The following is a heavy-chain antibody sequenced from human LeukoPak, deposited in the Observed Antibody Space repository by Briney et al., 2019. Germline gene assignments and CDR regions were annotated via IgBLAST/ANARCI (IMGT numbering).Heavy chain of an antibody. CDR2: INPNSGGT. J-gene: IGHJ4*02. D-gene: IGHD3-3*01. Sequence: ASVKVSCKASGYTSTGYYIHWVRQAPGQGLEWMGWINPNSGGTNYAQKFQGRVTMTRDTSISTAYMELSRLRSDDTAVYYCARDRDDFWSGYLDYWGQGTLVTVSS. CDR1: GYTSTGYY. V-gene: IGHV1-2*02. CDR3: ARDRDDFWSGYLDY.